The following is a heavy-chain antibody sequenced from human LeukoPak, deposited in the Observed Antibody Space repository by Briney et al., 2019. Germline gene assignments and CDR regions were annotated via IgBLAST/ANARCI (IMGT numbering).Heavy chain of an antibody. Sequence: ASVKVSCKASGYTFTSYAMHWVRQAPGQRLEWIGWIVVGSGNTNYAQKFQERVTITRDMSTSTAYMELSSLRSEDTAVYYCAADWGSGWYPAGYWGQGTLVTVSS. CDR1: GYTFTSYA. J-gene: IGHJ4*02. D-gene: IGHD6-19*01. CDR2: IVVGSGNT. V-gene: IGHV1-58*02. CDR3: AADWGSGWYPAGY.